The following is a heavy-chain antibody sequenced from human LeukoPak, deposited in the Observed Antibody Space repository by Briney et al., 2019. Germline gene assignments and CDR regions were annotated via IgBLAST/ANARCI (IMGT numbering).Heavy chain of an antibody. CDR3: ARADHTYITIFGVVIPRGAFDI. V-gene: IGHV1-18*01. Sequence: GASVKVSCKASGYTFTSYGISWVRQAPGQGLEWMGWISAYNGNTNYAQKLQGRVTMTTDTSTSTAYMELRSLRSDDTAVYYCARADHTYITIFGVVIPRGAFDIWGQGTMVTVSS. CDR1: GYTFTSYG. J-gene: IGHJ3*02. CDR2: ISAYNGNT. D-gene: IGHD3-3*01.